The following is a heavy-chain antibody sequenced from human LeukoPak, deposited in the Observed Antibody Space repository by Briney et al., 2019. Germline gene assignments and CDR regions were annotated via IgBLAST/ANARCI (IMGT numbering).Heavy chain of an antibody. J-gene: IGHJ6*03. V-gene: IGHV4-61*02. D-gene: IGHD3-9*01. CDR3: ARVRYYDILTGYSHYYYYMDV. CDR2: IYTSGST. Sequence: SQTLSLTCTVSGGSISSGNYYWTWIRQPAGKGLEWIGRIYTSGSTNYNPSLKSRVTISVDTSKNQFSLKLSSVTAADTAVYYCARVRYYDILTGYSHYYYYMDVWGKGTTVTVSS. CDR1: GGSISSGNYY.